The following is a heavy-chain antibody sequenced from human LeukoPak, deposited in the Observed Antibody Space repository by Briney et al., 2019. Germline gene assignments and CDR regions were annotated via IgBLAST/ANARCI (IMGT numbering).Heavy chain of an antibody. Sequence: GGSLRLSCAASGFTVSSNYMSWVRQAPGKGLEWVSVIYSGGNTYYADSVKGRFTISRDNSKHTLYLRMNSLRAEDTAVYYCASAYSSSWYVYWGQGTLVTVSS. CDR3: ASAYSSSWYVY. D-gene: IGHD6-13*01. CDR1: GFTVSSNY. CDR2: IYSGGNT. V-gene: IGHV3-53*01. J-gene: IGHJ4*02.